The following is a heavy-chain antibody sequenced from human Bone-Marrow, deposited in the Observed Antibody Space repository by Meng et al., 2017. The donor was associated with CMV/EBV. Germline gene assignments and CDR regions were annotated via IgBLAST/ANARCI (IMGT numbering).Heavy chain of an antibody. J-gene: IGHJ5*02. CDR1: GYTFTGYY. V-gene: IGHV1-2*02. D-gene: IGHD3-22*01. CDR2: INPNSGGT. Sequence: ASVKVSCKASGYTFTGYYMHWVRQAPGQGLEWMGWINPNSGGTNYAQKFQGRVTMTRDTSISTAYMELSSLRSEDTAVYYCARTDSRFDPWGQGTLVTVSS. CDR3: ARTDSRFDP.